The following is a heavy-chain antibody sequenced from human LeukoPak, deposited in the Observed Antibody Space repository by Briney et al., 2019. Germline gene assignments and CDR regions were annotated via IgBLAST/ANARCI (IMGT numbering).Heavy chain of an antibody. Sequence: GGSLRLSCAASGFTFSSYAMSWVRQAPGKGLEWVSAISGSGGSTYYADSVKGRFTISRDNSKNTLYLQMNSLRAEDTAVYYCARNDYGDYEIDYWGQGTLVTVSS. CDR3: ARNDYGDYEIDY. CDR2: ISGSGGST. J-gene: IGHJ4*02. V-gene: IGHV3-23*01. CDR1: GFTFSSYA. D-gene: IGHD4-17*01.